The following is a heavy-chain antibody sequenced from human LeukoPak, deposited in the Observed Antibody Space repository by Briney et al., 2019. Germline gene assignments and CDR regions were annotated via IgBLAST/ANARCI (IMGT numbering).Heavy chain of an antibody. V-gene: IGHV5-51*01. CDR1: GYSFTSYW. Sequence: GESLKISCKGSGYSFTSYWIGWVRQMPGKGLEWMWIIYPGNSDTRYSPSFQGQVTISADKSISTAYLQWSSLKASDTALYYCARKYSSSFDYWGQGTLVTVSS. CDR3: ARKYSSSFDY. J-gene: IGHJ4*02. D-gene: IGHD3-22*01. CDR2: IYPGNSDT.